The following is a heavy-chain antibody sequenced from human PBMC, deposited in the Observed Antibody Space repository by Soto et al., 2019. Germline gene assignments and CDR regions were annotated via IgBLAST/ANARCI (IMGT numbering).Heavy chain of an antibody. J-gene: IGHJ6*02. CDR1: GFTFSSYE. CDR2: ISSSGSTI. Sequence: LRLSCVGSGFTFSSYEMNWVRQAPGKGLEWVSYISSSGSTIYYADSVKGRFTISRDNAKNSLYLQMNSLRAEDTAVYYCARAGIYYDSSGFGYYYGMDVWGQGTTVTVS. D-gene: IGHD3-22*01. CDR3: ARAGIYYDSSGFGYYYGMDV. V-gene: IGHV3-48*03.